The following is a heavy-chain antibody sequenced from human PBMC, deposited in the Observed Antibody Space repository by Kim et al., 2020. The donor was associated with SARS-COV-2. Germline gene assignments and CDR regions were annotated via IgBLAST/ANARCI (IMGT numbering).Heavy chain of an antibody. CDR1: GFPFNIFA. CDR3: ARDSYRYDS. D-gene: IGHD5-18*01. V-gene: IGHV3-30*03. CDR2: ISRDTIAT. J-gene: IGHJ4*02. Sequence: GGSLRLSCAASGFPFNIFAMHWVRQAPGKGLEWVSFISRDTIATYYADSVNGRFIVSRDDSTNMLYLQLNNLRAEDSAVYYCARDSYRYDSWGRGTLVTV.